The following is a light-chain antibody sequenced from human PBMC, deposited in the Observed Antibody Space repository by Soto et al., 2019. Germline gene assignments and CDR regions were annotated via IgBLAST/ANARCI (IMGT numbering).Light chain of an antibody. CDR3: QQYNRYRT. Sequence: IQMTQSPSTLSASVGDSVTITCQASQSINYWLAWYQQKPGKAPKLLIYDASSLKSGVPSRFSGSGSGTEFTLTISSLQPDDFATYYCQQYNRYRTFGQGTKVEIK. CDR1: QSINYW. J-gene: IGKJ1*01. CDR2: DAS. V-gene: IGKV1-5*01.